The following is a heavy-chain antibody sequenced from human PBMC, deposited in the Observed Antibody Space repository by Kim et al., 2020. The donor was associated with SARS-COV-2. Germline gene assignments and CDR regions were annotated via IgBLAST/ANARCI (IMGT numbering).Heavy chain of an antibody. CDR1: GYSLTHYG. Sequence: ASVKVSCKASGYSLTHYGISGVLQVSGQGLEWMGWISLYNGNTSFAQNFQFGLTITADTSTSRVYMELGSLTSEDRATCYCVRDSPRLFYSFATHFDYWGQGTMITVS. J-gene: IGHJ4*02. CDR2: ISLYNGNT. CDR3: VRDSPRLFYSFATHFDY. V-gene: IGHV1-18*04. D-gene: IGHD3-9*01.